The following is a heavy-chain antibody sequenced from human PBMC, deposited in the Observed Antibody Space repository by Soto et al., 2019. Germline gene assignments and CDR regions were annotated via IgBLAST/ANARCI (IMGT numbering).Heavy chain of an antibody. Sequence: PGGSLRLSCAASGFTFTTYGMNWVRQAPGKGLEWVAVISYDGSNKLYADSVRGRFAISRDNSKNTLYLQMDSLRPEDTAVYYCAKDRGYCSSPICFNIPDVDYWGQGAPVTVSS. CDR2: ISYDGSNK. J-gene: IGHJ4*02. D-gene: IGHD2-2*01. CDR3: AKDRGYCSSPICFNIPDVDY. V-gene: IGHV3-30*18. CDR1: GFTFTTYG.